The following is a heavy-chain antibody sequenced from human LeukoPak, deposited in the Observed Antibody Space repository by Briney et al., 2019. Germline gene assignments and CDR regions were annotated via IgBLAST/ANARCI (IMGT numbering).Heavy chain of an antibody. V-gene: IGHV1-8*01. Sequence: GASVKVSCKASGYPFTSYDINWVRQATGQGLEWMGYMNPNSGNIGYGLEFQGRVTMTWDTSISTAYMEMFSLRSEDTAIYYCAREGLDLWGRGTLVTVSS. CDR3: AREGLDL. J-gene: IGHJ2*01. CDR2: MNPNSGNI. CDR1: GYPFTSYD.